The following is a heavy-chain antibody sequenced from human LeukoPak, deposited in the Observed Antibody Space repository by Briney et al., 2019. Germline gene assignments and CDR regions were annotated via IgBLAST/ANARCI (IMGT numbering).Heavy chain of an antibody. V-gene: IGHV1-69*05. D-gene: IGHD2-2*01. Sequence: GASVKVSCKASGGTFSSYAISWVRQAPGQGLEWMGGIIPIFGTANYAQKFQGRVTITTDESTSTAYMELSSLRSEDTAVYYCASSTSCDTRSGCSYYFDYWGQGTLVTVSS. J-gene: IGHJ4*02. CDR3: ASSTSCDTRSGCSYYFDY. CDR1: GGTFSSYA. CDR2: IIPIFGTA.